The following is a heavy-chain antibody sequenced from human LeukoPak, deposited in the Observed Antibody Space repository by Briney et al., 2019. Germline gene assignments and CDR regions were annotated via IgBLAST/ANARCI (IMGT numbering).Heavy chain of an antibody. J-gene: IGHJ4*02. CDR3: ARDHGSDFDY. V-gene: IGHV3-74*01. CDR1: GFTFSSCW. CDR2: INNDGSGT. Sequence: GGSLRLSCAASGFTFSSCWMHWVRQTPGKGLVWVSRINNDGSGTSYADSVKDRFTISRDNAKNSLFLQMDSLRAEDTAVYYCARDHGSDFDYWGQGTLVTVSS.